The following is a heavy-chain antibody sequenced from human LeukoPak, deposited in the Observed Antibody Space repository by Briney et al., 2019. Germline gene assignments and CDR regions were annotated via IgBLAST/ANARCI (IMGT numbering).Heavy chain of an antibody. Sequence: KPSGTLSLTCAVYGGSFSGYYWSWIRQPPGKGLEWIGEINHSGSTNYNPSLKSRVTISVDTSKNQFSLKLSSVTAADTAVYYCARGERSSSWYWFDPWGQGTLVTVSS. CDR3: ARGERSSSWYWFDP. J-gene: IGHJ5*02. CDR2: INHSGST. CDR1: GGSFSGYY. V-gene: IGHV4-34*01. D-gene: IGHD6-13*01.